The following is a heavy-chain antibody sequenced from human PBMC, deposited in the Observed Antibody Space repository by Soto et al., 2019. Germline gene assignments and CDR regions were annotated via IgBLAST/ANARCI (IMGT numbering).Heavy chain of an antibody. D-gene: IGHD4-4*01. CDR1: GGSFSAYY. V-gene: IGHV4-34*01. J-gene: IGHJ4*02. CDR2: IHPSGST. CDR3: ARGGATVTDYYFDY. Sequence: SETLSLTCAVYGGSFSAYYWNWIRQPPGKGLEWIGEIHPSGSTNYNPSLKSRVTISLDTSKDQFSLMLSSVTAADTAVYYCARGGATVTDYYFDYWGQGTLVTVSS.